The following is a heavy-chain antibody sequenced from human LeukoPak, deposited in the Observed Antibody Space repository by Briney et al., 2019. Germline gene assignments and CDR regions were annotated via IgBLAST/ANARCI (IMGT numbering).Heavy chain of an antibody. Sequence: ASVNVSCQASGYTFTDYYMHWVRQAPGQGLEWMGWLNPNNGATNFAQKLQGRVTMTRDTSIRTTYMELSRLRSDDTAVYYCARDLGFCSGGSCGSMTTVTSYDYWGQGTLVTVSS. CDR1: GYTFTDYY. D-gene: IGHD2-15*01. CDR3: ARDLGFCSGGSCGSMTTVTSYDY. J-gene: IGHJ4*02. CDR2: LNPNNGAT. V-gene: IGHV1-2*02.